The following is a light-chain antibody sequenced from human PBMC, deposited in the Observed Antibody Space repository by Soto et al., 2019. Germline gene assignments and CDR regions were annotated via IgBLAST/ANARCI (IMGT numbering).Light chain of an antibody. CDR1: SSDVGTYNY. V-gene: IGLV2-8*01. Sequence: QSVLTQPPSASGSPGQSVTISCTGTSSDVGTYNYVSWYQQHPGKAPKLMIYEVSKRPSGVPDRFSGSKSGNTASLTVSGLQAEDEADYYCCSYVTTPEIFGTGTKVTVL. CDR2: EVS. CDR3: CSYVTTPEI. J-gene: IGLJ1*01.